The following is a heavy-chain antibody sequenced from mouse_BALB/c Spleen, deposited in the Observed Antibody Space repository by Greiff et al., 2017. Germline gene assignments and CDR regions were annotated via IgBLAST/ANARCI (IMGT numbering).Heavy chain of an antibody. Sequence: EVHLVESGGGLVQPGGSLKLSCAASGFTFSSYGMSWVRQTPDKRLELVATINSNGGSTYYPDSVKGRFTISRDNAKNTLYLQMSSLKSEDTAMYYCARRRTVDAMDYWGQGTSVTVSS. J-gene: IGHJ4*01. CDR1: GFTFSSYG. V-gene: IGHV5-6-3*01. D-gene: IGHD1-1*01. CDR3: ARRRTVDAMDY. CDR2: INSNGGST.